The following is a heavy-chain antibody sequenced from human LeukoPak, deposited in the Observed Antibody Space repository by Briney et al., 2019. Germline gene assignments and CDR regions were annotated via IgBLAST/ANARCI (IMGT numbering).Heavy chain of an antibody. CDR3: ARDVYSSAMFGWFDP. CDR2: IYYSGST. J-gene: IGHJ5*02. V-gene: IGHV4-59*12. D-gene: IGHD6-25*01. CDR1: GGSISSSY. Sequence: SETLSLTCTVSGGSISSSYWSWIRQPPGKGLEWIGYIYYSGSTNYNPSLKSRVTISVDTSKNQFSLKLSSVTAADTAVYYCARDVYSSAMFGWFDPWGQGTLVTVSS.